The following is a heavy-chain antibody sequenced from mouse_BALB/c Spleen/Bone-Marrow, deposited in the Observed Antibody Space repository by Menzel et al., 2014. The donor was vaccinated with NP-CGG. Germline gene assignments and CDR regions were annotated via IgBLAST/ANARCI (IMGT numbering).Heavy chain of an antibody. V-gene: IGHV1-14*01. Sequence: VQLQQPGPELVKPGASVKMSCKTSGYRFTTYVMHWVKQKPGQGLEWIGYINPYNDVTNYNEKSKGKATLTSDKSSSTSYMELSSLTSEDSAVYYCARNYGHWYFDVWGAGTTVTVSS. CDR2: INPYNDVT. D-gene: IGHD1-1*02. CDR3: ARNYGHWYFDV. J-gene: IGHJ1*01. CDR1: GYRFTTYV.